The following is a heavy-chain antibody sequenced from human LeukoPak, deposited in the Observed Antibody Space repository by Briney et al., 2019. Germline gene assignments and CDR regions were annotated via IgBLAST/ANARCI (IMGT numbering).Heavy chain of an antibody. V-gene: IGHV1-2*02. J-gene: IGHJ4*02. Sequence: ASVKVSCKTSGYIFTDFYLHWVRQAPGQGLEWMGWISPTNGATSYARRFQGRVNMARDTSTSTSYMELSSLGSDDTAVYYCARSLSVARGLITAMLGYWGQGTLVTVSS. CDR2: ISPTNGAT. CDR1: GYIFTDFY. D-gene: IGHD3-10*01. CDR3: ARSLSVARGLITAMLGY.